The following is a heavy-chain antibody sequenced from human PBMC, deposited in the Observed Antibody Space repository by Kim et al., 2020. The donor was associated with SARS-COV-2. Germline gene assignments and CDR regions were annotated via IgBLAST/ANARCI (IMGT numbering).Heavy chain of an antibody. CDR3: ARDSVVAGDDAFDI. CDR2: IYYSGST. Sequence: SETLSLTCTVSGGSISSYYWSWIRQPPGKGLEWIGYIYYSGSTNYNPSLKSRVTISVDTSKNQFSLKLSSVTAADTAVYYCARDSVVAGDDAFDIWGQGTMVTVSS. CDR1: GGSISSYY. V-gene: IGHV4-59*13. J-gene: IGHJ3*02. D-gene: IGHD2-15*01.